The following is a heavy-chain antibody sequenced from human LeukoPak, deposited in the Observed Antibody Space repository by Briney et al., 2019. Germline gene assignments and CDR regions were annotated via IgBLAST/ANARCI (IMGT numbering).Heavy chain of an antibody. CDR1: GFTFSSYW. V-gene: IGHV3-74*01. CDR2: INTDGSST. D-gene: IGHD2-21*01. CDR3: ARSRPLIPVDY. J-gene: IGHJ4*02. Sequence: GGSLRLSCAASGFTFSSYWMHWVRQAPGKGLVWVSRINTDGSSTSYADSVKGRFTISRDNAKNTLYLQMNSLRAEDTAVYYCARSRPLIPVDYWGQGTLVTVSS.